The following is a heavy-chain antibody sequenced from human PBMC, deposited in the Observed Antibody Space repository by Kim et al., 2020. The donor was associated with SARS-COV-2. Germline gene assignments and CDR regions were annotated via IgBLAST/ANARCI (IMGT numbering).Heavy chain of an antibody. Sequence: SETLSLTCTVSGGSISSSSYYWGWIRQPTGQGLEWIGSINYSGSTYYNPSLKSRATISVDTSKNQFSLKLSSVTAADTAVYYCARLFRRQLVRQSAFDIWRQGTMDTVSS. CDR1: GGSISSSSYY. J-gene: IGHJ3*02. V-gene: IGHV4-39*01. CDR2: INYSGST. D-gene: IGHD6-13*01. CDR3: ARLFRRQLVRQSAFDI.